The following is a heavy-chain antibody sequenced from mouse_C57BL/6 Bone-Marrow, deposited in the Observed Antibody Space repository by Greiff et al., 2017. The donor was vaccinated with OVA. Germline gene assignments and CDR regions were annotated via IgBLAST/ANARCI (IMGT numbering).Heavy chain of an antibody. V-gene: IGHV1-19*01. CDR1: GYTFTDYY. CDR2: INPYNGGT. J-gene: IGHJ3*01. CDR3: ARDSSGFFAY. D-gene: IGHD3-2*02. Sequence: VQLKESGPVLVKPGASVKMSCKASGYTFTDYYMNWVKQSHGKSLEWIGVINPYNGGTSYNQKFKGKATLTVDKSSSTAYMELNSLTSEDSAVYYCARDSSGFFAYWGQGTLVTVSA.